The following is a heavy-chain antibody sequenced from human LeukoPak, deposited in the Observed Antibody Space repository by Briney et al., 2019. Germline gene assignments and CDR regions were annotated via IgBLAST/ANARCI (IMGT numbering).Heavy chain of an antibody. V-gene: IGHV3-9*01. D-gene: IGHD6-19*01. Sequence: AGGSLRLSCAASGFTFSSYEMSWVRQAPGKGLEWVSSIRWNSGRVDYADSVKGRFTISRDNAKNSLYLQMNSLRAEDTALYYCAKDMLAVAGPGAFDYWGQGTLVTVSS. J-gene: IGHJ4*02. CDR3: AKDMLAVAGPGAFDY. CDR1: GFTFSSYE. CDR2: IRWNSGRV.